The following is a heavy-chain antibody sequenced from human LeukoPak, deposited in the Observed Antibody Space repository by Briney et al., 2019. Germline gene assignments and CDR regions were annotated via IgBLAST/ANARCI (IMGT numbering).Heavy chain of an antibody. CDR3: AREGAAVSGTMDY. Sequence: GGSLRLSCAASGFTFSSYRTNWVRQAPGKGLQWVSSISTRSSHIYYTDSVKGRFTISRDNAKNSLYLQMTGLRVDDTAVYYCAREGAAVSGTMDYWGQGTLVTVSS. CDR1: GFTFSSYR. CDR2: ISTRSSHI. J-gene: IGHJ4*02. V-gene: IGHV3-21*06. D-gene: IGHD1-26*01.